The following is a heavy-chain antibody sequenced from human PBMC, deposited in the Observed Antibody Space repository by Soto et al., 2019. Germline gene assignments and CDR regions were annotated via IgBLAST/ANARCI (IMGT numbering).Heavy chain of an antibody. V-gene: IGHV1-69*04. CDR1: GGTFSTYT. CDR2: IIPIIGII. Sequence: SVKVSCKASGGTFSTYTITWVRQAPGQGLEWMGRIIPIIGIINYAQKFQGRVTISADKFTGTAYMELTGLRSDDTAVYYCAGDPDSHYNDSHASSYPWGQGTQVTVSS. J-gene: IGHJ5*02. CDR3: AGDPDSHYNDSHASSYP. D-gene: IGHD4-4*01.